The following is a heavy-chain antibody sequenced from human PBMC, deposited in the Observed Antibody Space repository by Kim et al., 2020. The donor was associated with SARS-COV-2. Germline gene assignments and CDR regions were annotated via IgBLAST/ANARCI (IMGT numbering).Heavy chain of an antibody. V-gene: IGHV3-53*01. CDR2: IYSGGST. J-gene: IGHJ6*03. Sequence: GGSLRLSCAASGFTVSSNYMSWVRQAPGKGLEWVSVIYSGGSTYYADSVKGRFTISRDNSKNTLYLQMNSLRAEDTAVYYCARDRGYDGNYMDVWGKGTTVTVSS. CDR1: GFTVSSNY. CDR3: ARDRGYDGNYMDV. D-gene: IGHD5-12*01.